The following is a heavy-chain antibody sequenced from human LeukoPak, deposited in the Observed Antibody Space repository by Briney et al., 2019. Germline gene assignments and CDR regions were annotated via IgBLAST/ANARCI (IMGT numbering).Heavy chain of an antibody. CDR2: IKQDGNEK. V-gene: IGHV3-7*03. CDR1: GFTFSSYW. Sequence: GGSLRLSCAASGFTFSSYWMSWVRQAPGKGLEWVANIKQDGNEKYYVDSVKGRFTISRDNAKNSLYLQMNSLRAEDTAVYYCARESVLWFGAADYWGQGTLVTVSS. D-gene: IGHD3-10*01. J-gene: IGHJ4*02. CDR3: ARESVLWFGAADY.